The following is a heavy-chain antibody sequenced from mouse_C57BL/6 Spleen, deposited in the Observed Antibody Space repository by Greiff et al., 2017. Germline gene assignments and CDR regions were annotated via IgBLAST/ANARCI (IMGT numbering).Heavy chain of an antibody. V-gene: IGHV1-26*01. J-gene: IGHJ1*03. CDR2: INPNNGGT. CDR1: GYTFTDYY. Sequence: EVQLQQSGPELVKPGASVKISCKASGYTFTDYYMNWVKQSHGKSLEWIGDINPNNGGTSYNQKFKGKATLTVDKSSSTAYMELRSLTSEDSAVXCCARFGYYGQGYFDVWGTGTTVTVSS. CDR3: ARFGYYGQGYFDV. D-gene: IGHD1-1*01.